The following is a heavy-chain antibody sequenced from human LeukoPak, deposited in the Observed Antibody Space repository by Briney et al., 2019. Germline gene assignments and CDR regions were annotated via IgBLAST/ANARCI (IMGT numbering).Heavy chain of an antibody. CDR1: GFTFSGSA. Sequence: GGSLRLSCAASGFTFSGSAIHWVRQSSGNWLQLVGQIDKKDKGYATATAYAASVKGRFTISRDDSINTAYLQMKSLKTEDTALYYCTRDSGTYNWFDPWGQGTLVTVSS. CDR2: IDKKDKGYATAT. V-gene: IGHV3-73*01. J-gene: IGHJ5*02. D-gene: IGHD1-26*01. CDR3: TRDSGTYNWFDP.